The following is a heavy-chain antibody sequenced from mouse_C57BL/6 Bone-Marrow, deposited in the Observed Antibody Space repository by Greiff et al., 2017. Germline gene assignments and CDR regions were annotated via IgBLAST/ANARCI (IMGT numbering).Heavy chain of an antibody. CDR1: GYTFTGYW. D-gene: IGHD1-1*01. CDR3: ARTGYYYGSSYWFAY. Sequence: QVQLQQSGAELMKPGASVKLSCKATGYTFTGYWIEWVKQRPGHGLEWIGEILPGSGSTNYNEKFKGKATFTADTSSNTAYMQLSSLTTEDSAVYYCARTGYYYGSSYWFAYWGQGTLVTVSA. V-gene: IGHV1-9*01. J-gene: IGHJ3*01. CDR2: ILPGSGST.